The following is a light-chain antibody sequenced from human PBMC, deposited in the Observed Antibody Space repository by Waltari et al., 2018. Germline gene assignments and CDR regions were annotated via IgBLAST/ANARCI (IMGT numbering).Light chain of an antibody. CDR1: QDISNY. CDR3: QQYDILIT. V-gene: IGKV1-33*01. J-gene: IGKJ2*01. Sequence: DIQMTQSPSSLSASAGDRVTITCQASQDISNYLNWYQQKPGKAPKLLIYGASNLETGVPSRFSGSGSVTDFTFTISSLQPEDIATYYCQQYDILITFGQGTKLEIK. CDR2: GAS.